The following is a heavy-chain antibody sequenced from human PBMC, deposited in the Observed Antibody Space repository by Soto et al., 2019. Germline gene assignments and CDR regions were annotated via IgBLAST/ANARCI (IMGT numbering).Heavy chain of an antibody. Sequence: SETLSLTCTVSGGSISSYYWSWIRQPPGKGLEWIGYIYYSGSTNYNPSLKSRVTISVDTSKNQFSLKLSSVTAADTAVYYCARQRVVVGTGGFDYWGQGTLVTVSS. CDR3: ARQRVVVGTGGFDY. D-gene: IGHD2-15*01. CDR1: GGSISSYY. CDR2: IYYSGST. J-gene: IGHJ4*02. V-gene: IGHV4-59*08.